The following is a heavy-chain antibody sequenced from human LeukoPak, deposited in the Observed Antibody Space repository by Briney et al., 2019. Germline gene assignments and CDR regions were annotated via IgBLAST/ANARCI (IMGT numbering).Heavy chain of an antibody. D-gene: IGHD3-22*01. Sequence: PGKSLRLSCAASGFTFSGYGMHWVRQAPGKGLEWVAVIWYDGSDKYYADSVKGRFTISRDNSKNTLYLQLNSLRDEDTAVYHCARGARADSSGYCDYWGQGILVTVSS. J-gene: IGHJ4*02. V-gene: IGHV3-33*01. CDR1: GFTFSGYG. CDR2: IWYDGSDK. CDR3: ARGARADSSGYCDY.